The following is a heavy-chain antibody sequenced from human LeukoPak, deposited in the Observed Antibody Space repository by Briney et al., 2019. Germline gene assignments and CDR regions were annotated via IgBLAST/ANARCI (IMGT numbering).Heavy chain of an antibody. J-gene: IGHJ4*02. CDR3: ARGKVTYYYDSSGYYYAPFDY. D-gene: IGHD3-22*01. CDR1: GGSFSGYY. V-gene: IGHV4-34*01. CDR2: INHSGST. Sequence: SETLSLTCAVYGGSFSGYYWSWIRQPPGKGLEWIGEINHSGSTNYNPSLKSRVTISVDMSKNQFSLKLSSVTAADTAVYYCARGKVTYYYDSSGYYYAPFDYWGQGTLVTVSS.